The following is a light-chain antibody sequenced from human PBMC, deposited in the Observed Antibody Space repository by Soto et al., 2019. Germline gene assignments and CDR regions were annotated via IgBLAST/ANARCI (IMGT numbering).Light chain of an antibody. CDR1: SSDVGGHNF. V-gene: IGLV2-14*03. Sequence: QSALTQPASVSGSPGQSITIPCTGTSSDVGGHNFVSWYQHHPGKAPKLMIYDVTNRPSGVSDRFSGSKSGNTASLTISGLQAEDEADYFCSSYTSITTFYVFGTGTKRTVL. J-gene: IGLJ1*01. CDR2: DVT. CDR3: SSYTSITTFYV.